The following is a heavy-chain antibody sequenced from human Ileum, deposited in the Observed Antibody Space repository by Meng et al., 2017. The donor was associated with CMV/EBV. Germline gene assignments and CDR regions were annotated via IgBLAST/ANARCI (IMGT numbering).Heavy chain of an antibody. CDR3: ARALIIEYQLPEGSSRIVPITNGMDV. V-gene: IGHV1-8*03. Sequence: ASVKVSCKASGYTFTSYDINWVRQATGQGLEWMGWMNPNSGNTGYAQKFQGRVTITRNTSISTAYMELSSLRSEDTAAYYCARALIIEYQLPEGSSRIVPITNGMDVWGQGTTVTVSS. CDR1: GYTFTSYD. D-gene: IGHD2-2*01. J-gene: IGHJ6*02. CDR2: MNPNSGNT.